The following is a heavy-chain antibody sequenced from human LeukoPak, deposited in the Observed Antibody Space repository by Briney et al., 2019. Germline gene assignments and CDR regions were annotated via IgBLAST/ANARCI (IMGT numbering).Heavy chain of an antibody. D-gene: IGHD3-22*01. CDR1: GGSTSSSSEY. CDR3: AGISYYYDSSGYTPPFDY. Sequence: SETVSLTCTISGGSTSSSSEYCGWIRQPPGKGLEWIGNIYYSGTTYYNPSLKSRVTISVDTSKSQFSLKLSSVTAADTAVYSCAGISYYYDSSGYTPPFDYWGQGTLVTVSS. J-gene: IGHJ4*02. V-gene: IGHV4-39*01. CDR2: IYYSGTT.